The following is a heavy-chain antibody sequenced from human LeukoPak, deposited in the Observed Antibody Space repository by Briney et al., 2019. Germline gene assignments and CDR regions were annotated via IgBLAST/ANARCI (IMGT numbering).Heavy chain of an antibody. D-gene: IGHD2-2*01. V-gene: IGHV3-23*01. J-gene: IGHJ4*02. CDR3: AKDERYCSTSNCSALRD. CDR2: TSGSGGST. Sequence: GGSLRLSCAASGFTFRDYDMSWVRQAPGKGLEWVSATSGSGGSTYYADSAKGRFTISRDYSKNTLYLQMNSLRAEDTAAYYCAKDERYCSTSNCSALRDWGQGTLVTVSS. CDR1: GFTFRDYD.